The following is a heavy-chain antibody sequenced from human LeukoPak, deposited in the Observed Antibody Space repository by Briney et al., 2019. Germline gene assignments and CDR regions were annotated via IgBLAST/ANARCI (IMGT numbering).Heavy chain of an antibody. CDR3: AELGITMIGGV. CDR1: GFPFSSYE. D-gene: IGHD3-10*02. V-gene: IGHV3-48*03. J-gene: IGHJ6*04. CDR2: ISSSDSTI. Sequence: GGSLRLSCAASGFPFSSYEMNWGRQAPGKGLGGGSYISSSDSTIYYADSVKGRFTISRDNAKNSLYLQMNSLRAEDTAVYYCAELGITMIGGVWGKGTTVSISS.